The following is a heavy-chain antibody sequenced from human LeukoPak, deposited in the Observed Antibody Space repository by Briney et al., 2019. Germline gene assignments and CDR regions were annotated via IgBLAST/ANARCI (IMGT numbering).Heavy chain of an antibody. CDR3: ASSLDGNRDWIFFDY. J-gene: IGHJ4*02. V-gene: IGHV4-39*07. D-gene: IGHD3-3*01. Sequence: SETLSLTCTVSGGSISSSSYYWGWIRQPPGKGLEWIGSIYYSGSTYYNPSLKSRVTISVDRSKNQFSLKLSSVTAADTAVYYCASSLDGNRDWIFFDYWGQGTLVTVSS. CDR1: GGSISSSSYY. CDR2: IYYSGST.